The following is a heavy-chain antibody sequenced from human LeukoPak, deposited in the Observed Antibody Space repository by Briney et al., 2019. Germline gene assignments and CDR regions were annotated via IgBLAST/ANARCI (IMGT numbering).Heavy chain of an antibody. D-gene: IGHD2-2*01. V-gene: IGHV4-30-4*08. Sequence: SETLSLTCTVSGGSISSYYWSWIRQPPGKGLEWIGYIYYSGSTYYNPSLKSRVTISVDTSKNQFSLKLSSVTAADTAVYYCARDHYCSSTSCYGDDAFDIWGQGTMVTVSS. CDR1: GGSISSYY. CDR2: IYYSGST. J-gene: IGHJ3*02. CDR3: ARDHYCSSTSCYGDDAFDI.